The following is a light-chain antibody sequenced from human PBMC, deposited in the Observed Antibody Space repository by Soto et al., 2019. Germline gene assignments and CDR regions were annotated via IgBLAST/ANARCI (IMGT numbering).Light chain of an antibody. CDR1: NSDVGGYDR. J-gene: IGLJ3*02. CDR2: EVY. V-gene: IGLV2-14*01. Sequence: QSALTQPASVSGSPGQSITISCTGTNSDVGGYDRVSWYQHHPGKAPKLLIFEVYNRPSGISDRFSGSKSGDTASLTISGLQAEDEADYYCSSYTTTSTLGVFGGGTKLTVL. CDR3: SSYTTTSTLGV.